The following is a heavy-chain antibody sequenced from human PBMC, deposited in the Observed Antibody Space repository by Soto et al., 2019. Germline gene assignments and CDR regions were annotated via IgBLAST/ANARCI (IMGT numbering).Heavy chain of an antibody. D-gene: IGHD2-2*02. V-gene: IGHV1-18*04. J-gene: IGHJ6*02. Sequence: AASVKVSCKASGYTFTSYGISWVRQAPGQGLEWMGWISAYNGNTNYAQKLQGRVTMTTDTSTSTAYMELRSLRSDDTAVYYCARYGDIGYCSSTSCYTGYYYYGMDVWGQGTTVT. CDR3: ARYGDIGYCSSTSCYTGYYYYGMDV. CDR2: ISAYNGNT. CDR1: GYTFTSYG.